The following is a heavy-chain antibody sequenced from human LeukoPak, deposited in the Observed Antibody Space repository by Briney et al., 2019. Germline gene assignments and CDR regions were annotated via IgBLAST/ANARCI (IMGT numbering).Heavy chain of an antibody. V-gene: IGHV4-39*01. Sequence: PSETLSLTCSVSGVYFSSSGCYWGWLRQPPGKGLEWIGSIFYTGNTYYNPSLKSRITISADTSKNQFSLELRFVTAADTAVYARLGASLEWDSGSFPDYWGQGTLVTVSS. CDR2: IFYTGNT. CDR3: LGASLEWDSGSFPDY. CDR1: GVYFSSSGCY. J-gene: IGHJ4*02. D-gene: IGHD3-10*01.